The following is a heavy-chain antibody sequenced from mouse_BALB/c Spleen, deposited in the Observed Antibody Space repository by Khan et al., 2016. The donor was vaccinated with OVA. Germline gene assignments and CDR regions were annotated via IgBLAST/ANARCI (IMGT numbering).Heavy chain of an antibody. V-gene: IGHV9-4*02. Sequence: QIQLVQSGPELKKPGETVRISCKASGYTFTTAGIQWVHQMPGKGLKWIGWINTHSGVPKYAEDFKGRFAFSLEISVNTAYLQITNLKNEDTATYYCARGGAAYYRSDGDAMEYWGQGTSVTVSS. CDR3: ARGGAAYYRSDGDAMEY. CDR1: GYTFTTAG. J-gene: IGHJ4*01. CDR2: INTHSGVP. D-gene: IGHD2-12*01.